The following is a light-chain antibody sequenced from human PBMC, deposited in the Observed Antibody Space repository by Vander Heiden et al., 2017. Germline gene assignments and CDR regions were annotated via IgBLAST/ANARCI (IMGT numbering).Light chain of an antibody. CDR2: DAS. Sequence: DIQMTQSPSTLSASVGDRVTITCRASQSISIWFAWYQQKPGKAPNLLIYDASTLESGVPSRFSGGGSGTEFTLTISSLQPDDSATYYCQQYNFFYTFGQGTKLEIK. V-gene: IGKV1-5*01. J-gene: IGKJ2*01. CDR3: QQYNFFYT. CDR1: QSISIW.